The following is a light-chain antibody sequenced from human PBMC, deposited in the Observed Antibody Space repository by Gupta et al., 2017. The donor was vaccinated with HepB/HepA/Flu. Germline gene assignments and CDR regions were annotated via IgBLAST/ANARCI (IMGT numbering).Light chain of an antibody. V-gene: IGLV2-14*03. CDR1: SSDVGGYNY. J-gene: IGLJ3*02. CDR2: DVS. Sequence: QSALTQPASVSGSPGQSITISCPGTSSDVGGYNYVSWYQQHPGKAPKLMIYDVSNRPSGVADRFSGSKSGNTASLTISGLRAEDEAYYYCSSFTTIIRGSVFGGGTKLTVL. CDR3: SSFTTIIRGSV.